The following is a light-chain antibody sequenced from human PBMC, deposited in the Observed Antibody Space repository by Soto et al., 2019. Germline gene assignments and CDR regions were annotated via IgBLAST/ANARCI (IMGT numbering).Light chain of an antibody. CDR2: ASS. V-gene: IGKV1-39*01. J-gene: IGKJ1*01. CDR1: QNVDNC. Sequence: DIQMTQSPSSLSASVGDRVTITCRASQNVDNCVSWYQQTPGKAPKLLSYASSTLQSGVPSRFSGSGSGTDFTLTISGLQRGDLATYYCLHTHSAPATFGQGTRVEIK. CDR3: LHTHSAPAT.